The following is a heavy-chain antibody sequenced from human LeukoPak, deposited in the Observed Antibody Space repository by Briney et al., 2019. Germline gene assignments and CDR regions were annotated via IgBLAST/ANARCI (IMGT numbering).Heavy chain of an antibody. Sequence: SETLSLTCTVSGGSISSYYWSWIRQPPGKGLEWIGYIYYSGSTNYNPSLKSRVTMSVDTSKNQFSLKLSSVTAADTAVYYCARGDSSSWYDAFDIWGQGTMVTVSS. V-gene: IGHV4-59*12. CDR3: ARGDSSSWYDAFDI. CDR2: IYYSGST. J-gene: IGHJ3*02. CDR1: GGSISSYY. D-gene: IGHD6-13*01.